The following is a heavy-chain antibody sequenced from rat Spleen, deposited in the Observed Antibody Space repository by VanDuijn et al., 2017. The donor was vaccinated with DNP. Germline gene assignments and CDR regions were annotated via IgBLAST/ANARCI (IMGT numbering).Heavy chain of an antibody. D-gene: IGHD1-12*02. V-gene: IGHV5-7*01. J-gene: IGHJ2*01. CDR3: VTYDGSL. Sequence: EVQLVESGGGLVQPGRSLKLSCAASGFTFSDYNMAWVRQAPRKGLEWVATISTSGSRTYYPDSVKGRFTISRDDAKSSLYLQMSKLGSEDTAIYYCVTYDGSLWGQGVLVTVSS. CDR1: GFTFSDYN. CDR2: ISTSGSRT.